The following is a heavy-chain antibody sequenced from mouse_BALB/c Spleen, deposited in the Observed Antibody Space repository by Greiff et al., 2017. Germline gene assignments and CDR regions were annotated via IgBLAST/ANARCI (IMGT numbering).Heavy chain of an antibody. J-gene: IGHJ1*01. V-gene: IGHV5-17*02. CDR1: GFTFSSFG. D-gene: IGHD1-2*01. Sequence: DVHLVESGGGLVQPGGSRKLSCAASGFTFSSFGMHWVRQAPEKGLEWVAYISSGSSTIYYADTVKGRFTISRDNPKNTLFLQMTSLRSEDTAMYYCARSKFITTVHWYFDVWGAGTTVTVSS. CDR3: ARSKFITTVHWYFDV. CDR2: ISSGSSTI.